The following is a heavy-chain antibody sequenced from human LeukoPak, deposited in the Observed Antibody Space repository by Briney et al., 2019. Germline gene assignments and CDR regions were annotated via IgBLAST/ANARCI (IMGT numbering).Heavy chain of an antibody. CDR2: IKQDGSEK. V-gene: IGHV3-7*01. D-gene: IGHD3-22*01. J-gene: IGHJ4*02. CDR1: GFTFSSYW. CDR3: ARGSDMSEYYYDSSGYYGYVGFDY. Sequence: GGSLRLSCAASGFTFSSYWMSWVRQAPGKGLEWVANIKQDGSEKYYVDSVKGRFTISRDNAKNSLYLQMNSLRAEDTAVYYCARGSDMSEYYYDSSGYYGYVGFDYWGQGTLVTVSS.